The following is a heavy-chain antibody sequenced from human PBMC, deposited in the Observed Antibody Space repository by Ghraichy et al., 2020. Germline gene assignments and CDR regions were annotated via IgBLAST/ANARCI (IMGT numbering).Heavy chain of an antibody. CDR3: ARPGGDIVVVPAADWFDP. Sequence: SQTLSLTCTVSGGSISSTIYYWGWIRQPPGKGLEWIGSIDYRGSTYYNPSLESRVTISVDTSKNQFSLKLSSVTAADTAVYPCARPGGDIVVVPAADWFDPWGQGTLVTVSS. V-gene: IGHV4-39*01. CDR1: GGSISSTIYY. D-gene: IGHD2-2*01. CDR2: IDYRGST. J-gene: IGHJ5*02.